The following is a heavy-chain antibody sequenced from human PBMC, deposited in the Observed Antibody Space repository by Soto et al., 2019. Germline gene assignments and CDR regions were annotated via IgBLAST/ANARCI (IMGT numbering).Heavy chain of an antibody. CDR3: ASGYCSSTSCYPYVFDY. D-gene: IGHD2-2*01. CDR2: IYYSGST. J-gene: IGHJ4*02. Sequence: SETLSLTCTVSGGSISSGGYYWSWIRQHPGKGLEWIGYIYYSGSTYYNPSLKSRVTISVDTSKNQFSLKLSSVTAADTAVYYCASGYCSSTSCYPYVFDYWGQGTLVTVSS. CDR1: GGSISSGGYY. V-gene: IGHV4-31*03.